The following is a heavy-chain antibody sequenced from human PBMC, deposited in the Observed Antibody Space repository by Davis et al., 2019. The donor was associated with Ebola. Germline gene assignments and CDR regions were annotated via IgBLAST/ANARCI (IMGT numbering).Heavy chain of an antibody. CDR1: GWSFSGYY. J-gene: IGHJ5*02. CDR2: INHSGST. Sequence: MPSETLSLTCAVYGWSFSGYYWSWIRQPPGKGLEWIGEINHSGSTNYNPSLKSRVTISVDTSKNQFSLKLSSVTAADTAVYYCARPGTYSSGWYGWFDPWGQGTLVTVSS. CDR3: ARPGTYSSGWYGWFDP. V-gene: IGHV4-34*01. D-gene: IGHD6-19*01.